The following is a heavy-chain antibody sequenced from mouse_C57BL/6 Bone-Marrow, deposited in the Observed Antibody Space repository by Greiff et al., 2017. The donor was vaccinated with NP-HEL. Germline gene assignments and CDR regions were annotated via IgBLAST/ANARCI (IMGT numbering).Heavy chain of an antibody. CDR1: GYSFTGYY. CDR3: ARGVDYGNWNYAMDY. V-gene: IGHV1-42*01. Sequence: VQLKESGPELVKPGASVKISCKASGYSFTGYYMNWVQQSPEKSLEWIGAINPSTGGTTYNQKFKAKAKLTVDKSSSTAYMQLKSLTSEDSAVYYCARGVDYGNWNYAMDYWGQGTSVTVSS. CDR2: INPSTGGT. D-gene: IGHD2-1*01. J-gene: IGHJ4*01.